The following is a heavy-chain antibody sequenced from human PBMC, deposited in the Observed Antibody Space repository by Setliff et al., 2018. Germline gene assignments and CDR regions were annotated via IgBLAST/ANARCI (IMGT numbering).Heavy chain of an antibody. J-gene: IGHJ4*02. CDR3: ARSPSSGAYWNPRPFYSDY. Sequence: SETLSLTCTVSGGSIRNYYWSWIRQPPGKGLEWIGYIYYSGSTNYNPSLKSRVTISVDTSNHQFSLKVSSVTAADTAVYYCARSPSSGAYWNPRPFYSDYWARGTLVTVSS. CDR2: IYYSGST. V-gene: IGHV4-59*08. D-gene: IGHD1-26*01. CDR1: GGSIRNYY.